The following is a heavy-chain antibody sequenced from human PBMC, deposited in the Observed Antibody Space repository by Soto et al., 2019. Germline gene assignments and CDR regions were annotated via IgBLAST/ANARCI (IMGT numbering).Heavy chain of an antibody. CDR1: GYTLKEVA. Sequence: GASVKVSCKASGYTLKEVAMHWVRQAPGKGLEWLGGFDPDEAETIYAQHFQGRVTMTEDTSTDTVYMELSSLRSEDTALYFCTTYHGDYNFDHWGQGTLVTVS. V-gene: IGHV1-24*01. D-gene: IGHD4-17*01. CDR2: FDPDEAET. CDR3: TTYHGDYNFDH. J-gene: IGHJ5*02.